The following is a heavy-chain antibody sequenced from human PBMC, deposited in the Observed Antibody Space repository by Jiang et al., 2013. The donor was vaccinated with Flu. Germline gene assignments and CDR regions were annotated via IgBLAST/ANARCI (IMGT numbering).Heavy chain of an antibody. D-gene: IGHD3-3*01. J-gene: IGHJ3*02. CDR3: TRGFVLRTIAFDI. Sequence: SVKGRFTISRDDSRSIAYLQMNSLKTEDTAVYYCTRGFVLRTIAFDIWGQGTMVTVSS. V-gene: IGHV3-49*02.